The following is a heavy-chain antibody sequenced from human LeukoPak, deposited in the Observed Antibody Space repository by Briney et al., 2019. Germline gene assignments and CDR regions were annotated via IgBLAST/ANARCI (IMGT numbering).Heavy chain of an antibody. Sequence: ASVKVSCKASGYTFTSYYMHWVRQAPGQGLEWMGIINPSGGSTTYAQKFQGRVTMTSDTSTRTVYMELSSLRSEDTASYYCASTSCYNCYWFDPWGQGTLVTVSS. CDR2: INPSGGST. J-gene: IGHJ5*02. V-gene: IGHV1-46*03. CDR1: GYTFTSYY. CDR3: ASTSCYNCYWFDP. D-gene: IGHD2-2*02.